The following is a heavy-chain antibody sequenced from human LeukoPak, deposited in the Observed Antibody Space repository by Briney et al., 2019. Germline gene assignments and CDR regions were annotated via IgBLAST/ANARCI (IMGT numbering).Heavy chain of an antibody. Sequence: SVKVSCKASGGTFSSYAISWVRQAPGQGLEWMGRIIPILGIANYAQKFQGRVTITADKSTSTDYMELSSLRSEDTAVYYCARDPRASYSFEFGGQGTLVTVSS. V-gene: IGHV1-69*04. CDR3: ARDPRASYSFEF. CDR2: IIPILGIA. CDR1: GGTFSSYA. J-gene: IGHJ4*02. D-gene: IGHD1-26*01.